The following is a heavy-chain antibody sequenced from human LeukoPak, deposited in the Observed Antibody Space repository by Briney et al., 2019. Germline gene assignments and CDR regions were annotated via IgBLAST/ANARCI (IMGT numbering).Heavy chain of an antibody. CDR3: ARGDIVVIPAATDYGGNSEGDY. V-gene: IGHV3-30*02. CDR1: GFTFSSYG. J-gene: IGHJ4*02. D-gene: IGHD2-2*01. Sequence: GGSLRLSCAASGFTFSSYGMHWVRQAPGKGLEWVTFIRFDGDNQYYADSVKGRFTISRDNSRNTLYLQMTSLRAEDTAVYYCARGDIVVIPAATDYGGNSEGDYWGQGTLVTVSS. CDR2: IRFDGDNQ.